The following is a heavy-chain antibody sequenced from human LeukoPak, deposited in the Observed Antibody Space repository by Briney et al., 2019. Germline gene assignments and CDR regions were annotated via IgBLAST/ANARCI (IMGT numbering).Heavy chain of an antibody. Sequence: PGRSLRLSCAASGFTFDDYAMHWVRHAPGKGLEWVSGISWNSGSIGYADSVKGRFTISRDNAKNSLYLQMNSLRAEDTALYYCAKDRAYRSGPLDYWGQGTLVPVS. CDR2: ISWNSGSI. CDR3: AKDRAYRSGPLDY. V-gene: IGHV3-9*01. D-gene: IGHD2-15*01. CDR1: GFTFDDYA. J-gene: IGHJ4*02.